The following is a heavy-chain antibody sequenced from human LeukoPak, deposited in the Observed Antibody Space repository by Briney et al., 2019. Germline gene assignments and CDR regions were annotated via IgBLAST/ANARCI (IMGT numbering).Heavy chain of an antibody. D-gene: IGHD3-22*01. V-gene: IGHV1-46*01. CDR1: GYTFTSYY. CDR3: ARQYSYSSYYDSNRPQGMRCWFDP. Sequence: ASVKVSCKASGYTFTSYYMHWVRQAPGQGLEWMGIINPSGGSTSYAQKFQGRVTMTRDTSTSTVYMELSSLRSEDTAVYYCARQYSYSSYYDSNRPQGMRCWFDPWGQGTLVNVSS. J-gene: IGHJ5*02. CDR2: INPSGGST.